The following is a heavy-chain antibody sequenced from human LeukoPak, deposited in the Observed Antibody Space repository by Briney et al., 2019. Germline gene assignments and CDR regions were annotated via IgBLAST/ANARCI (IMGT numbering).Heavy chain of an antibody. J-gene: IGHJ1*01. D-gene: IGHD2-21*02. CDR1: GGSISSGGYY. CDR2: IYHSGST. CDR3: ARGGSDIVVVTATAEYFQH. V-gene: IGHV4-30-2*01. Sequence: PSETLSLTCTVSGGSISSGGYYWSWIRQPPGKGLEWIGYIYHSGSTYYNPSLKSRVTISVDRSKNQFSLKLSSVTAADTAVYYCARGGSDIVVVTATAEYFQHWGQGTLVTVSS.